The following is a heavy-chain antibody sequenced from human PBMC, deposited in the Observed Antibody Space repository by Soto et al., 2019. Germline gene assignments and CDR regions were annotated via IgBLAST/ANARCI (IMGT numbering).Heavy chain of an antibody. CDR3: ERDWDYYDSSGYSHFVY. D-gene: IGHD3-22*01. J-gene: IGHJ4*01. Sequence: ASVKASSKASGYTFTSYGISWVRQAPGQGLEWMGWISAYNGNTNYAQKLQGRVTMTTDTSTSTAYMELRSLRSDDTAVYYCERDWDYYDSSGYSHFVYWGQ. CDR1: GYTFTSYG. V-gene: IGHV1-18*04. CDR2: ISAYNGNT.